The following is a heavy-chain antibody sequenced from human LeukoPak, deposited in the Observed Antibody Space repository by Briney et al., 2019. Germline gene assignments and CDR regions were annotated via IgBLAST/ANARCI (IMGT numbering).Heavy chain of an antibody. CDR3: ARGRSSPNGKS. J-gene: IGHJ5*02. CDR2: ISSDGLNK. Sequence: GGSLRLSCAASGFTFSNYAMHWVRHAPGKRLQWVSVISSDGLNKYYADSAKGRFTISRDNSVSTVYLQMNSLRPEDTAVYYCARGRSSPNGKSLGQGTLVTVSS. V-gene: IGHV3-30*04. CDR1: GFTFSNYA. D-gene: IGHD6-6*01.